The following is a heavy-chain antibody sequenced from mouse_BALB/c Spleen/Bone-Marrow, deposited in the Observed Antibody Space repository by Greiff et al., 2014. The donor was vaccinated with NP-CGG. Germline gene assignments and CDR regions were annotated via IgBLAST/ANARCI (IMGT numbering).Heavy chain of an antibody. CDR3: ARSGERYGAMDY. CDR2: ISDGGGYT. Sequence: EVMLVESGGGLVKPGGSLKLSCAASGFTFSDYYMYWVRQTPEKRLEWVATISDGGGYTCYPDSVWGRFTISRDNAKNNLYLQMSSLKSEDTAMYYCARSGERYGAMDYWGQGTSVTVFS. J-gene: IGHJ4*01. D-gene: IGHD2-10*02. V-gene: IGHV5-4*02. CDR1: GFTFSDYY.